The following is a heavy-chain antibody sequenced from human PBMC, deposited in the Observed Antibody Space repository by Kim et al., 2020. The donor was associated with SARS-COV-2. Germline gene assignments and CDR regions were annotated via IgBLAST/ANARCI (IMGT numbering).Heavy chain of an antibody. Sequence: VIGRFTLSRDNSKNTLFLQMNSRRAEDTAVYYCAKDRLGVSNSWTFNIWGPGTMVTVSS. V-gene: IGHV3-23*02. CDR3: AKDRLGVSNSWTFNI. J-gene: IGHJ3*02. D-gene: IGHD6-13*01.